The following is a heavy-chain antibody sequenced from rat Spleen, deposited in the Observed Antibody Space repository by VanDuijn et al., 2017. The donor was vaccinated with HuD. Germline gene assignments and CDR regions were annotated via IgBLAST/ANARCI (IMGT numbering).Heavy chain of an antibody. CDR3: TREDNSGWDYWYFDF. CDR2: ISPSGGST. CDR1: GVTFSNYG. V-gene: IGHV5-19*01. Sequence: EVQLVESGGGLVQPGRSLKLSCAASGVTFSNYGMNWIRQAPTKGLEWVASISPSGGSTYYPDSVKGRVTIPRENAKNTLYLQMNSLRSEDTATYYCTREDNSGWDYWYFDFWGPGTMVTVSS. D-gene: IGHD4-3*01. J-gene: IGHJ1*01.